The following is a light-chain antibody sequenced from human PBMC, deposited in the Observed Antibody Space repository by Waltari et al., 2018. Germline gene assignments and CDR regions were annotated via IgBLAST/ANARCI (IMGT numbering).Light chain of an antibody. V-gene: IGLV2-14*03. Sequence: QSALTQPASVSGSPGQSIPISCTGTSSDVGGYNYVSWYQQHPGKAPKLMIYDVSNRPSGVSNRFSGSKSGNTASLTISGLQAEDEADYYCSSYISSSTLELFGGGTK. CDR2: DVS. CDR1: SSDVGGYNY. J-gene: IGLJ2*01. CDR3: SSYISSSTLEL.